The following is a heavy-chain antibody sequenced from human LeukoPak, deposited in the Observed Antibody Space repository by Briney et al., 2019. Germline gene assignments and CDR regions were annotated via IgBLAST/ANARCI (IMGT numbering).Heavy chain of an antibody. J-gene: IGHJ4*02. CDR1: GFTFSDYY. CDR3: ARDQHPRKWELLVPLDY. CDR2: ISSSSSYT. V-gene: IGHV3-11*05. Sequence: KPGGSLRLSCAASGFTFSDYYMSWIRQAPGKGLEWVSYISSSSSYTNYADSVKGRFTISRDNAKNSLYLQMNSLRAEDTAVYYCARDQHPRKWELLVPLDYWGQGTLVTVSS. D-gene: IGHD1-26*01.